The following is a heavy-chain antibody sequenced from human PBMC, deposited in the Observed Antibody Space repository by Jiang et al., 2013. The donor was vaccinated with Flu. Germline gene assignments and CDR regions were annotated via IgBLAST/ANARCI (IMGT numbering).Heavy chain of an antibody. D-gene: IGHD1-14*01. J-gene: IGHJ5*02. Sequence: KPTQTLTLTCTFSGFSLSTSGVGVGWIRQPPGKALEWLALIYWDDDKRYSPSLKSRLTITKDTSKNQVVLTMTNMDPVDTATYYCAHSAVTPAGVRKGGSFNPYNWFDPWGQGTLVTVSS. V-gene: IGHV2-5*02. CDR3: AHSAVTPAGVRKGGSFNPYNWFDP. CDR1: GFSLSTSGVG. CDR2: IYWDDDK.